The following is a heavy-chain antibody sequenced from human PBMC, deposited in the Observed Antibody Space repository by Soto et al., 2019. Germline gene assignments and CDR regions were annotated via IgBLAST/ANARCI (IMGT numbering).Heavy chain of an antibody. CDR3: ARGLDPFTPDDY. CDR2: INPSGGST. Sequence: SVKVSCKASGYTFTSYYMHWVRQAPGQGLEWMGIINPSGGSTGYAQKFQGRVTMTRNTSISTAYMELSSLRSEDTAVYYCARGLDPFTPDDYWGQGTLVTVSS. J-gene: IGHJ4*02. V-gene: IGHV1-46*01. D-gene: IGHD3-16*01. CDR1: GYTFTSYY.